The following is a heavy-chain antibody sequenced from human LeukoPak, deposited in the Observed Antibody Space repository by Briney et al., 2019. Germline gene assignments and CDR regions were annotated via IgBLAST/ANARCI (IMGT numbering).Heavy chain of an antibody. D-gene: IGHD1-1*01. J-gene: IGHJ4*02. V-gene: IGHV4-38-2*02. Sequence: SETLSLTCTVSGYSISSGYYWGWIRQPPGTGLEWIGSIYPSGSTNYNPSLKSRVTMSVDTSKNQFSLKLSSVTAADTAVYYCARDRGTWNDDGFDYWGQGTLVTVSS. CDR3: ARDRGTWNDDGFDY. CDR2: IYPSGST. CDR1: GYSISSGYY.